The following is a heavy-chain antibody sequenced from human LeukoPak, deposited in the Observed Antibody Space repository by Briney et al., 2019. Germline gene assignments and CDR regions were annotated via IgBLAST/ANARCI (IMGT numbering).Heavy chain of an antibody. CDR1: GFTFSSYS. J-gene: IGHJ4*02. D-gene: IGHD6-19*01. CDR2: ISSSSSTI. V-gene: IGHV3-48*01. Sequence: GGSLRLSCAASGFTFSSYSMNWVRQAPGKGLEWVSYISSSSSTIYYAASVKVLFTISRDNAMNSLYLQMNSLRAEDTAVYYCASFIEGIAVAGTDTWGQGTLVTVS. CDR3: ASFIEGIAVAGTDT.